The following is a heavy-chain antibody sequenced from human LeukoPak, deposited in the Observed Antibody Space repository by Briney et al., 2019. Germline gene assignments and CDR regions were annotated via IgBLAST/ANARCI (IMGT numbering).Heavy chain of an antibody. CDR2: TRNKANSYIT. V-gene: IGHV3-72*01. CDR1: GFTFSDHF. J-gene: IGHJ4*02. Sequence: GGSLRLTCAASGFTFSDHFLDWVRQAPGKGLEWVGRTRNKANSYITEYAASVKGRFTISRDDSKNSLYLQMSSLKTDDTAMYYCASIRGTFGYWGQGTLDTVSS. D-gene: IGHD1-26*01. CDR3: ASIRGTFGY.